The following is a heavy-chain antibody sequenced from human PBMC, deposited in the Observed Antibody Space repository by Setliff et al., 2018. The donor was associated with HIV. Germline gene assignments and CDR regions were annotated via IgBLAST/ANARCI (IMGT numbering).Heavy chain of an antibody. D-gene: IGHD3-10*01. V-gene: IGHV3-48*01. J-gene: IGHJ4*02. CDR3: AKPRITMVRGVIGGLIN. CDR2: ISTSGSTI. Sequence: GGSLRLSCAASGFTFSSYWMSWVRQAPGKGLEWISYISTSGSTIYYADSVKGRFTISRDNSKNTLYLQMNSLRAEDTAVYYCAKPRITMVRGVIGGLINWGQGTLVTVSS. CDR1: GFTFSSYW.